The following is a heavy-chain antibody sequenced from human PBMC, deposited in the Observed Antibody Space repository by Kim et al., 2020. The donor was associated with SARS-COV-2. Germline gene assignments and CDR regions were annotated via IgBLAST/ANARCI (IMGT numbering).Heavy chain of an antibody. V-gene: IGHV4-59*01. CDR2: IYYSGST. J-gene: IGHJ6*02. D-gene: IGHD6-13*01. CDR3: ARGSSGSSWYPSHYYYYYGMDV. CDR1: GGSISSYY. Sequence: SETLSLTCTVSGGSISSYYWSWIRQPPGKGLEWIGYIYYSGSTNYNPSLKSRVTISVDTSKNQFSLKLSSVTAADTAVYYCARGSSGSSWYPSHYYYYYGMDVWGQGTTVTVSS.